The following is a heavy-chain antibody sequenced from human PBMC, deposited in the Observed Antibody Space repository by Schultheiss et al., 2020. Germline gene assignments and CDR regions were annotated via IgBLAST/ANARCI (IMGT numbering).Heavy chain of an antibody. J-gene: IGHJ4*02. CDR3: ASASYGSGSSIDY. CDR1: GGSFSGYY. CDR2: INHSGST. Sequence: SETLSLTCAVYGGSFSGYYWSWIRQPPGKGLEWIGEINHSGSTNYNPSLKSRVTISVDTSKNQFSLKLSSVTAADTAVYYCASASYGSGSSIDYWGQGTLVTVSS. D-gene: IGHD3-10*01. V-gene: IGHV4-34*01.